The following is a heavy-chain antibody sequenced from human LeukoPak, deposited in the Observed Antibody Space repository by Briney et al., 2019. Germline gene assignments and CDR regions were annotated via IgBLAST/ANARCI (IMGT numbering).Heavy chain of an antibody. V-gene: IGHV4-39*02. J-gene: IGHJ4*02. D-gene: IGHD4-17*01. Sequence: PSETLSLTCTVSGGSISSSSYYWGWIRQPPGKGLEWIGSIYYSGSTYYNPSLKSRVTISVDTSKNQFSLKLSSVTAADTAVYYCARDGDYGDYFDYWGQGTLVTVSS. CDR3: ARDGDYGDYFDY. CDR1: GGSISSSSYY. CDR2: IYYSGST.